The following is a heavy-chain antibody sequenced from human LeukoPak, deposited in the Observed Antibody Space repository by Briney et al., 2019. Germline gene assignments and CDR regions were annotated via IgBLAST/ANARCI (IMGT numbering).Heavy chain of an antibody. Sequence: PGGSLRLSCAASGFTFSSYWMSWVRQAPGKGLEWVANIKQDGSEKYYVDSVKGRFTISRDNAKNSLYLQMNSLRAEDTAVYYCARDKSLKVFTIFGVDMDVWGKGTTVTVSS. CDR1: GFTFSSYW. D-gene: IGHD3-3*01. V-gene: IGHV3-7*01. J-gene: IGHJ6*03. CDR3: ARDKSLKVFTIFGVDMDV. CDR2: IKQDGSEK.